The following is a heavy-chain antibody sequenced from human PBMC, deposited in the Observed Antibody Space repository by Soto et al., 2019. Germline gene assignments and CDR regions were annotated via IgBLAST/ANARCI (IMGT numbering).Heavy chain of an antibody. J-gene: IGHJ4*02. V-gene: IGHV4-31*03. Sequence: LSLTCTVSGRAISLGGYYWGWIRKHPGKGLEWIGYIYYSGSTYYNPSLKSRVTISVDTSKNQFSLKLSSVTVADTAVYYCARALQFLRGYSKAFDYWGQGTLVTVSS. CDR1: GRAISLGGYY. D-gene: IGHD3-9*01. CDR2: IYYSGST. CDR3: ARALQFLRGYSKAFDY.